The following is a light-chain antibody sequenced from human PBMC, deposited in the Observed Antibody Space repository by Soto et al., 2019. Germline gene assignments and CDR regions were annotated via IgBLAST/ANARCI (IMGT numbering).Light chain of an antibody. Sequence: EIVMTQSPATLSVSPGERATLSCRASQIVSGNLAWYQQKPGQAPRLLIYGASTRATGIPARFSGSGSGTEFTLTISSLQSEDFAAYYCQQYNNWPPLTFGGGTKVEIK. CDR1: QIVSGN. J-gene: IGKJ4*01. CDR3: QQYNNWPPLT. V-gene: IGKV3-15*01. CDR2: GAS.